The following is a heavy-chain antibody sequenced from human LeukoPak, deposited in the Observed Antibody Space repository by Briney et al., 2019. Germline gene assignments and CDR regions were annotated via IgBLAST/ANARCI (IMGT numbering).Heavy chain of an antibody. CDR3: ASETYYYGSGSYYKGQF. Sequence: GGSLRLSCTASGFTFSRYLMHWVRQAPGKGLVRVSRINSDGSTTTYADSVKGRFTVSRDNAKNTLYLQMNSLRAEDTAVYYCASETYYYGSGSYYKGQFWGQGTLVTVSS. CDR1: GFTFSRYL. CDR2: INSDGSTT. J-gene: IGHJ4*02. V-gene: IGHV3-74*01. D-gene: IGHD3-10*01.